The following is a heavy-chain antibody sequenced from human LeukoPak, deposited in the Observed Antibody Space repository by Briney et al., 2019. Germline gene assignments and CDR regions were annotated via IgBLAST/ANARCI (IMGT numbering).Heavy chain of an antibody. Sequence: GGSLRLSCAASGFTVSSNYMSWARQAPGKGLEWVASINHNGNVNYYVDSVKGRFTISRDNAKNSLYLQMSNLRAEDTAVYFCARGGGLDVWGQGATVTVSS. CDR2: INHNGNVN. CDR1: GFTVSSNY. J-gene: IGHJ6*02. V-gene: IGHV3-7*03. D-gene: IGHD3-16*01. CDR3: ARGGGLDV.